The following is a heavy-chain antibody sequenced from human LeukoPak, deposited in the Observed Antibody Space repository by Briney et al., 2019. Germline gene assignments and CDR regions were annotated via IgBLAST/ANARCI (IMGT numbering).Heavy chain of an antibody. CDR3: ARPLQGIVGATGFDY. CDR2: IYPSDSDT. CDR1: EYSFATYW. Sequence: GESLKISRQGSEYSFATYWIAWLRQMPGKGLEWMGIIYPSDSDTRHSPSFQGQVTISADKSIKTAYLQWSSLKASDTAMYYCARPLQGIVGATGFDYWGQGTLVTVSS. D-gene: IGHD1-26*01. J-gene: IGHJ4*02. V-gene: IGHV5-51*01.